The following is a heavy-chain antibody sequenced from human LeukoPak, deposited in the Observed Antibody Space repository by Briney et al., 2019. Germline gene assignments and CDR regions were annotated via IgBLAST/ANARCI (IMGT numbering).Heavy chain of an antibody. CDR2: ISYDGSNK. V-gene: IGHV3-30-3*01. D-gene: IGHD6-13*01. CDR1: RFTFSNYA. CDR3: ARDPEGIAAAGFDY. Sequence: GGSLRLSCAASRFTFSNYAMHWVRQAPGKGLEWVAVISYDGSNKYYADSVKGRFTISRDNSKSTLYLQMNSLRAEDTAVYYCARDPEGIAAAGFDYWGQGTLVTVSS. J-gene: IGHJ4*02.